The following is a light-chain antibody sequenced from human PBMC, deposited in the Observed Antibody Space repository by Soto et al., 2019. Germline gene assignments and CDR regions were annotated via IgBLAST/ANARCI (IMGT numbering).Light chain of an antibody. Sequence: DIQMTQSPSTLSASVGDRVTITCRASQSIGDWLAWYQQKPGKAPYLLIYDASILQNGVPSRFSGSGSGTEFTLTIPSLQPDDLATYYCQPYSRSSWTFGQGTKVDIK. CDR2: DAS. CDR3: QPYSRSSWT. J-gene: IGKJ1*01. V-gene: IGKV1-5*01. CDR1: QSIGDW.